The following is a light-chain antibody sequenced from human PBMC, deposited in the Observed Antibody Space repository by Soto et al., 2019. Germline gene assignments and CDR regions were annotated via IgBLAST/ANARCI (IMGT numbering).Light chain of an antibody. CDR1: QSISSW. V-gene: IGKV1-5*03. Sequence: DIPMTQSPSTLSASVGDRVTITCRASQSISSWLAWYQQKPGKAPKLLIYKASSLESGVPSRFSGSGSGTEFTLTISSLQPDDFAAYYCQHYNIYPWTFGQGTKVEIK. J-gene: IGKJ1*01. CDR2: KAS. CDR3: QHYNIYPWT.